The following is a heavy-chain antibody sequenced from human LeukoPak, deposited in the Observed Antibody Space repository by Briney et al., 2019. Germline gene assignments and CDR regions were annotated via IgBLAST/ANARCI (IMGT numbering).Heavy chain of an antibody. CDR2: ISSSSYT. V-gene: IGHV3-11*06. D-gene: IGHD6-13*01. Sequence: GGSLRLSCAASGFTFSDYYMSWIRQAPGKGLEWVSYISSSSYTNYADSVKGRFTISRDNAKNSLYLQMNSLRAEDTAVYYCARDSRAAAGSFDYWGQGTLVTVSS. CDR1: GFTFSDYY. J-gene: IGHJ4*02. CDR3: ARDSRAAAGSFDY.